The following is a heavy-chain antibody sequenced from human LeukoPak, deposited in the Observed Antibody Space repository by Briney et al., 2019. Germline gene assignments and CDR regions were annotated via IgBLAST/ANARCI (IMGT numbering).Heavy chain of an antibody. CDR2: IYSSGSA. CDR3: ARHRDYYDT. Sequence: PSETLSLTCIVSGASINNNFWTWIRQPPGKGLEWIGYIYSSGSANYNPSLKSRVIISGDTSKNQISLNLTSVTAADTAVYFCARHRDYYDTWGYGTLVTVSS. CDR1: GASINNNF. D-gene: IGHD3-22*01. V-gene: IGHV4-59*08. J-gene: IGHJ4*01.